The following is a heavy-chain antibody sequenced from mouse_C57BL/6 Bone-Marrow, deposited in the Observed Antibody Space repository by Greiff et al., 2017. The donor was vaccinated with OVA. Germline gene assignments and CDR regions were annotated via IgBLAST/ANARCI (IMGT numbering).Heavy chain of an antibody. D-gene: IGHD2-5*01. Sequence: VQLQQSGPELVKPGASVKISCKASGYTFTDYYMNWVKQSHGKSLEWIGDINPNNGGTSYNQKFKGKATVTVDKSSSTAYMELRSLTSEDSAVYDCAKRAYYSNYRYFDVWGTGTTVTVSS. V-gene: IGHV1-26*01. J-gene: IGHJ1*03. CDR1: GYTFTDYY. CDR2: INPNNGGT. CDR3: AKRAYYSNYRYFDV.